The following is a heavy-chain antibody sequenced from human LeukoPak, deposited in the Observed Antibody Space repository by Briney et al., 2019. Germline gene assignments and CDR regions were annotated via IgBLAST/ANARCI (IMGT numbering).Heavy chain of an antibody. CDR2: ICHSGST. CDR3: AREFLEWLLSPYNWFDP. D-gene: IGHD3-3*01. Sequence: SSETLSLTCTVSGYSISSGYYWGWIRQPPGKGLEWIGSICHSGSTYYNPSLKSRVTISVDTSKNQFSLKLSSVTAADTAVYYCAREFLEWLLSPYNWFDPWGQGTLVTVSS. J-gene: IGHJ5*02. V-gene: IGHV4-38-2*02. CDR1: GYSISSGYY.